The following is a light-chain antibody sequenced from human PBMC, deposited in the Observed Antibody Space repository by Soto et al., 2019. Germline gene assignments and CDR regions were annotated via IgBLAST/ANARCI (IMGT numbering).Light chain of an antibody. V-gene: IGLV2-23*01. CDR2: EGS. CDR1: SSDVGSYNL. J-gene: IGLJ2*01. Sequence: QSVLTQPASVSGSPGQSITISCTGTSSDVGSYNLVSWYQQHPGKAPKLMIYEGSKRPSGVSNRFSGSKSGNTASLTISGLQAEDEAHYYCCSYAGSSIFVVFGGGTKLTVL. CDR3: CSYAGSSIFVV.